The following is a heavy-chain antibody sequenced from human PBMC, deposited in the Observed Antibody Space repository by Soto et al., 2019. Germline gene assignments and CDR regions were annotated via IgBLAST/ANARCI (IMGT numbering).Heavy chain of an antibody. CDR1: GYTFTSYA. CDR3: ARDGFNYYDSSGYYSY. D-gene: IGHD3-22*01. J-gene: IGHJ4*02. Sequence: SVKVSCKASGYTFTSYAMHWVRQAPGQRLEWMGWINAGNGNTKYSQKFQGRVTITRDTSASTAYMELSSLRSEDTAVYYCARDGFNYYDSSGYYSYWGQGTLVTVSS. CDR2: INAGNGNT. V-gene: IGHV1-3*01.